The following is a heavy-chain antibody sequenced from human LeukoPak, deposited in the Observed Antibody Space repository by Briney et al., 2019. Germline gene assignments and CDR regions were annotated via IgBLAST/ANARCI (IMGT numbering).Heavy chain of an antibody. CDR3: ARDGPHYDLDV. CDR1: XTFNFFG. CDR2: ISSDGRT. Sequence: GRSLRLSCAASXTFNFFGLHWVRQAPGKGLEWVAFISSDGRTDYLESVKGRFTISRDSSKNSLFLQMNSLRVEDTAVYYCARDGPHYDLDVWGQGTTVTVSS. J-gene: IGHJ6*02. V-gene: IGHV3-33*01. D-gene: IGHD3-3*01.